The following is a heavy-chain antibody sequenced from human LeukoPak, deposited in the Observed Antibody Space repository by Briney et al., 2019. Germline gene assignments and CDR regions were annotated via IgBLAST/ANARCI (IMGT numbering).Heavy chain of an antibody. D-gene: IGHD1-26*01. Sequence: GGSLRLSCAASGFTFSSYTMHWVRQAPGKGLEWVAVISYDGNNKYYADSVKGRFTISRDNSKNTLYLQMNSLRVEDTAIYYCAKTWEPKFGFDQWGQGTLVTVSS. CDR1: GFTFSSYT. J-gene: IGHJ4*02. CDR3: AKTWEPKFGFDQ. CDR2: ISYDGNNK. V-gene: IGHV3-30*04.